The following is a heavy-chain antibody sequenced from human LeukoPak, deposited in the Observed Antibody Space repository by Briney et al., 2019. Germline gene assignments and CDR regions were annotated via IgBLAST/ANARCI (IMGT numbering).Heavy chain of an antibody. D-gene: IGHD3-10*01. Sequence: TGGSLRLSCAASGFSFSSDGMSWVRQAPGMGLEWVSGITGTGGSTYKADSLRGRFTISRDNSKNRLYLQMNSLRAEDTAVYYCAKKLAGVYGFDIWGQGTMVTVSS. V-gene: IGHV3-23*01. CDR2: ITGTGGST. CDR3: AKKLAGVYGFDI. J-gene: IGHJ3*02. CDR1: GFSFSSDG.